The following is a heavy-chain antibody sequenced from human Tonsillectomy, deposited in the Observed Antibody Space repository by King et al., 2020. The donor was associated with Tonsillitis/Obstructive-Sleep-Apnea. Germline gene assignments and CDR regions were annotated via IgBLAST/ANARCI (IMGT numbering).Heavy chain of an antibody. CDR2: ISYDGSNK. CDR3: AKVSGHIWFGELPHLDI. Sequence: VQLVESGGGVVQPGRSLRLSCAASGFTFSSYGMHWVRQAPGKGLEWVAVISYDGSNKYYADSVKGRFTISRDNSKNTLYLQMNGLRAEDTAVYYCAKVSGHIWFGELPHLDIWGQGTMVTVSS. CDR1: GFTFSSYG. D-gene: IGHD3-10*01. J-gene: IGHJ3*02. V-gene: IGHV3-30*18.